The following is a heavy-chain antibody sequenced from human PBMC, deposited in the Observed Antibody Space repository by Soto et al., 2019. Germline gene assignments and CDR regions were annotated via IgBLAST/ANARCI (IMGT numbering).Heavy chain of an antibody. J-gene: IGHJ4*02. Sequence: SVKVSCKASGYTFTYRYLHWVRQAPGQALEWMGWITPFNGNTNYAQKFQDRVTITRDRSMSTAYMELSSLRSEDTAMYYCASAPYCGGDCYPEVNFDYWGQGTLVTVSS. CDR1: GYTFTYRY. V-gene: IGHV1-45*02. D-gene: IGHD2-21*02. CDR3: ASAPYCGGDCYPEVNFDY. CDR2: ITPFNGNT.